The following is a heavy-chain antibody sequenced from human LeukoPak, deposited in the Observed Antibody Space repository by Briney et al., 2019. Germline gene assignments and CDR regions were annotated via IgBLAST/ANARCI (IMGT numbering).Heavy chain of an antibody. CDR2: MNPNSGNT. CDR3: ARGHTFHILTGYPNPPFDY. D-gene: IGHD3-9*01. Sequence: WASVTVSFKASGYTFTSYDINWARQATGQGLEWMGWMNPNSGNTGYAQKFQGRVTMTRNTSINTAYMELSSLRSEDTAVYYCARGHTFHILTGYPNPPFDYWGQGTLVTVSS. V-gene: IGHV1-8*01. CDR1: GYTFTSYD. J-gene: IGHJ4*02.